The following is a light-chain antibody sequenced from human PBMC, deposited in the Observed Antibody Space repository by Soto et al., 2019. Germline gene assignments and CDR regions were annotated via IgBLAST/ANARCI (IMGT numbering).Light chain of an antibody. CDR1: QSVDSN. Sequence: IVLTQSPGTLSLSPGERAILSCRASQSVDSNLAWYQQKPGQAPRLLIYGVSTGATGIPDRFSGSGSGTDFTLTISRLEPEDCAVYFCQVYGSSSKTFGQGTKVDIK. J-gene: IGKJ1*01. CDR3: QVYGSSSKT. CDR2: GVS. V-gene: IGKV3-20*01.